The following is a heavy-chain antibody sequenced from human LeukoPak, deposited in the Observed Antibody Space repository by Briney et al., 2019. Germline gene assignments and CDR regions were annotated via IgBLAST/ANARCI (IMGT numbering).Heavy chain of an antibody. V-gene: IGHV4-4*02. Sequence: SETLSLTCTVSGDSISSSNWWNWVRLPPGKGLDWIGEISHTGSTKYSPSLKDRVTISKDNSKNQFSLKLNSVTAADTATYYCTRSSGWWSLDYWGQGALVAVSS. CDR1: GDSISSSNW. CDR3: TRSSGWWSLDY. J-gene: IGHJ4*02. CDR2: ISHTGST. D-gene: IGHD6-19*01.